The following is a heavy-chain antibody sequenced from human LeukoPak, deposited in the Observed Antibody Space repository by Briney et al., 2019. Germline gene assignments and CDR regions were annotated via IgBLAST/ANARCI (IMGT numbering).Heavy chain of an antibody. CDR2: ISGSGGST. D-gene: IGHD1-7*01. Sequence: PGGSLRLSCAVSGFAFSSFAMSWVRQAPGKGLEWVAAISGSGGSTYYADSVKGRFTISRDNSKNTLYLQMNSLRAEDTAVYYCAKDHNWNYVPFDYWGQGTLVTVSS. CDR3: AKDHNWNYVPFDY. J-gene: IGHJ4*02. CDR1: GFAFSSFA. V-gene: IGHV3-23*01.